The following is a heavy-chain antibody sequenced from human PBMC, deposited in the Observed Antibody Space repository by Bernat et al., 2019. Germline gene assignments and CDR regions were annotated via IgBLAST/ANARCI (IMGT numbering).Heavy chain of an antibody. CDR3: ARGWWFREAMRDAFDI. CDR2: IYYSGST. J-gene: IGHJ3*02. D-gene: IGHD3-10*01. V-gene: IGHV4-59*01. CDR1: GGSISSYY. Sequence: QVQLQESGPGLVKPSETLSLTCTVSGGSISSYYWSWIWQPPGKGLEWIGYIYYSGSTNYNPSLKSRVTISVDTSKNQFSLKLSSVTAADTAVYYCARGWWFREAMRDAFDIWGQGTMVTVSS.